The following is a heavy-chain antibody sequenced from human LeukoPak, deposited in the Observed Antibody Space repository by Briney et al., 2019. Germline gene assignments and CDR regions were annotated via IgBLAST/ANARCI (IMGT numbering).Heavy chain of an antibody. CDR1: GFTFNSYA. D-gene: IGHD6-19*01. CDR3: AKGDAVAGYFDY. J-gene: IGHJ4*02. V-gene: IGHV3-23*01. Sequence: GGSLRLSCAASGFTFNSYAMGWVRQAPGKGLEWVSAISGSGGSTYYADSVKGRFTISRDNSKNTLYLQMNSLRAEDTAVYYCAKGDAVAGYFDYWGQGTLVTVSS. CDR2: ISGSGGST.